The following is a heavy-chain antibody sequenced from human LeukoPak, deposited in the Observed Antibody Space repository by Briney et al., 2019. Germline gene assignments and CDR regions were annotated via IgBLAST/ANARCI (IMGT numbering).Heavy chain of an antibody. CDR2: IYNTLDT. D-gene: IGHD3-22*01. CDR3: ARRRYYDSTGYNPTYYFDY. CDR1: GDSIIGYY. V-gene: IGHV4-59*01. Sequence: PSETLSLTCTVSGDSIIGYYWSWIRQPPGKRLEWIGYIYNTLDTTYNPSLESRVTISLDMSNKQSSLRLSSVTAADTAVYYCARRRYYDSTGYNPTYYFDYWGQGILVTVSS. J-gene: IGHJ4*02.